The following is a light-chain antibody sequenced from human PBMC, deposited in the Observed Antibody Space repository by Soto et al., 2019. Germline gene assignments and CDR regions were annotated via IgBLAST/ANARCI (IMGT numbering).Light chain of an antibody. CDR3: CSYAGSYTFVV. V-gene: IGLV2-11*01. CDR1: SNDIGGYNY. Sequence: QSALTQPRSVSGSPGQAVTISCTGTSNDIGGYNYVSWYQQHPDKAPKLMIFDVSQRPSGVPDRFSGSKSGNTASLTISGLQAEDEADDYCCSYAGSYTFVVFGGGTKLTVL. J-gene: IGLJ2*01. CDR2: DVS.